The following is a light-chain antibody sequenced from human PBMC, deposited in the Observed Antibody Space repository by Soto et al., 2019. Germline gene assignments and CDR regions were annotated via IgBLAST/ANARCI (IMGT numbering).Light chain of an antibody. CDR2: EAF. Sequence: QSVLTQPASVSGSPGQSITISCTGTSSDVGSYNLVSWYQQHPGTAPKLMIYEAFKRPSGVSNRFSGSKSGDTASLTISGLQAEDEADYYCCSYAGSTTLYVFGTGTKVTGL. V-gene: IGLV2-23*01. CDR3: CSYAGSTTLYV. CDR1: SSDVGSYNL. J-gene: IGLJ1*01.